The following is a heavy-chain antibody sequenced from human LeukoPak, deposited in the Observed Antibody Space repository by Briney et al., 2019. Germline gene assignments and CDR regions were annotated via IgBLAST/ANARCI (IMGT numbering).Heavy chain of an antibody. Sequence: GSLRLSCAASGFTFSGYWMNWVRQAPGKGLEWVANIKQNGGDTYYVDSVKGRFTISRDNAKNTLYLQMNSLTAEDTAVFYCARDLVPQADRFLVPFDPWGQGTLVTVSS. D-gene: IGHD3-3*01. CDR3: ARDLVPQADRFLVPFDP. V-gene: IGHV3-7*01. J-gene: IGHJ5*02. CDR1: GFTFSGYW. CDR2: IKQNGGDT.